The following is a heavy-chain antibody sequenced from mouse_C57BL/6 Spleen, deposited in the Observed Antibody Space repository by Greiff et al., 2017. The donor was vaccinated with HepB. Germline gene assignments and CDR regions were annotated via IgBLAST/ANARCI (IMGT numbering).Heavy chain of an antibody. D-gene: IGHD2-4*01. CDR3: ARRDIYYDYEDY. CDR2: INPYNGGT. Sequence: VQLKESGPVLVKPGASVKMSCKASGYTFTDYYMNWVKQSHGKSLEWIGVINPYNGGTSYNQKFKGKATLTVDKSSSTAYMELNSLTSEDSAVYYCARRDIYYDYEDYWGQGTTLTVSS. CDR1: GYTFTDYY. J-gene: IGHJ2*01. V-gene: IGHV1-19*01.